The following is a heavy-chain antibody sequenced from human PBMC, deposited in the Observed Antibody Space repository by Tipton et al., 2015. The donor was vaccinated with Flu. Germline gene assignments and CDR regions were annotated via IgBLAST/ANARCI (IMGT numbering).Heavy chain of an antibody. CDR1: GFTFDDYA. Sequence: SLRLSCAASGFTFDDYAMHWVRQAPGKGLEWVSGISWNSGSIGYADSVKGRFTISRDNAKNTVYLQMNSLTAEDTAVYYCATGDFAAFDIWGQGTMVTVSS. CDR3: ATGDFAAFDI. CDR2: ISWNSGSI. D-gene: IGHD3-16*01. J-gene: IGHJ3*02. V-gene: IGHV3-9*01.